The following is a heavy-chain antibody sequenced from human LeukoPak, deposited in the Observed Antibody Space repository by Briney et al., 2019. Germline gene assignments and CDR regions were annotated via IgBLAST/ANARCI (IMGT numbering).Heavy chain of an antibody. Sequence: GGSLRLSCAASGFTFSSYAMSWVRQAPGKGLEWVSAISGSGGSTYYADSVKGRFTISRDNSKNTLYLQMNSLRAEDTAVHYCAKDGDYGDYANWFDPWGQGTLVTVSS. V-gene: IGHV3-23*01. J-gene: IGHJ5*02. CDR2: ISGSGGST. D-gene: IGHD4-17*01. CDR1: GFTFSSYA. CDR3: AKDGDYGDYANWFDP.